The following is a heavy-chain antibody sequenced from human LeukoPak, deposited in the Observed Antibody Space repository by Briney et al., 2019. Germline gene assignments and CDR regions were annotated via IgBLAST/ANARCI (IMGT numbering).Heavy chain of an antibody. J-gene: IGHJ4*02. V-gene: IGHV4-31*03. CDR1: GVSISSGGYY. CDR3: ARSGLSLGGIDY. Sequence: SETLSLTCTVSGVSISSGGYYWSWIRQHPGKGLEWIGYIYYSGSTYYNPSLKSRVTISVDTSKNQFSLKLSSVTAADTAVYYCARSGLSLGGIDYWGQGTLVTVSS. CDR2: IYYSGST. D-gene: IGHD2-15*01.